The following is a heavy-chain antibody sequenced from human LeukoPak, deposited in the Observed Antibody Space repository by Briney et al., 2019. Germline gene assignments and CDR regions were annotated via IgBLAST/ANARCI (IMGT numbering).Heavy chain of an antibody. CDR1: GFTFDDYA. D-gene: IGHD6-13*01. CDR3: TRQQLVQVYYYMDV. J-gene: IGHJ6*03. CDR2: IRSKAYGGTT. Sequence: GGSLRLSCAASGFTFDDYAMHWVRQAPGKGLEWVGFIRSKAYGGTTEYAASVKGRFTISRDDSKSIAYLQMNSLKTEETAVYYCTRQQLVQVYYYMDVWGKGTTVTVSS. V-gene: IGHV3-49*04.